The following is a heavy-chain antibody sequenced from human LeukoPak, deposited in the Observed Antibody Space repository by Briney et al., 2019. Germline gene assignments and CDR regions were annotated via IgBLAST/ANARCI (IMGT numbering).Heavy chain of an antibody. CDR3: ARALPYSSGPFAY. Sequence: GGSLRLSCAASGFTFSSYWLSWIRQAPGKGPEWVANIYQGGSKKYYVDSVKGRFTISRNTDNNSLYLQMSTLRAEETPVYNCARALPYSSGPFAYGGQGTLVTVSS. D-gene: IGHD6-19*01. V-gene: IGHV3-7*01. J-gene: IGHJ4*02. CDR2: IYQGGSKK. CDR1: GFTFSSYW.